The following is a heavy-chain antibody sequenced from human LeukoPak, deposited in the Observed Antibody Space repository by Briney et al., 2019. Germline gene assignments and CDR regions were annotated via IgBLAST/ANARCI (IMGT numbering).Heavy chain of an antibody. CDR1: GFSFSTYW. V-gene: IGHV3-7*01. D-gene: IGHD6-25*01. CDR2: IDKDGSEK. CDR3: ARDPGSSSGWGAFDV. Sequence: PGGSLRLSCAASGFSFSTYWMTWVRQTPGKGLAWVANIDKDGSEKVYVDSVKGRFTISRDNAKNSLYLQMTSLRAEDTAVYYCARDPGSSSGWGAFDVWGQGTVVTVSS. J-gene: IGHJ3*01.